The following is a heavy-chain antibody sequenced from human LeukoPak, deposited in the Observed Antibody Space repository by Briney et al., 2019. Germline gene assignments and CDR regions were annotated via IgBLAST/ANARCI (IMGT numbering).Heavy chain of an antibody. CDR3: AREAVVPDAEAFDV. J-gene: IGHJ3*01. CDR1: GFTFRTHW. D-gene: IGHD2-2*01. Sequence: GGSLRLSCAASGFTFRTHWMSWVRQAPGKGLEWVANIKQDGSEKYYVDSLKGRFSISRDNARNSLYLQVNGLRAEDTAVYYCAREAVVPDAEAFDVWGQRTMVTVSS. CDR2: IKQDGSEK. V-gene: IGHV3-7*01.